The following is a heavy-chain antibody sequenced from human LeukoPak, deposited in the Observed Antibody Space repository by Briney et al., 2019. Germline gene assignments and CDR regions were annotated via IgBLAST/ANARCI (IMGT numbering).Heavy chain of an antibody. CDR1: GGSISSYY. J-gene: IGHJ4*02. Sequence: SETLSLTCSVSGGSISSYYWSWIRQPPGKGLEWIGYIYYSGSTNYNPSLKSRVTISVDTSKNQFSLKLSSVTAADTAVYYCARDSSAKGFDYWGQGTLVTVSS. D-gene: IGHD2-2*01. CDR2: IYYSGST. V-gene: IGHV4-59*01. CDR3: ARDSSAKGFDY.